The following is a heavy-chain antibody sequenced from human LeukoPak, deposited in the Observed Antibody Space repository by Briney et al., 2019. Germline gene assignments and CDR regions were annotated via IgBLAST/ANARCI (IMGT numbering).Heavy chain of an antibody. CDR3: ASGAEGYVFDP. J-gene: IGHJ5*02. V-gene: IGHV3-48*01. CDR2: ISSSSSTI. D-gene: IGHD5-12*01. CDR1: GFTFSSYS. Sequence: PGGSLRLSCAASGFTFSSYSMNWVRQAPGKGLEWVSYISSSSSTIYCADSVKGRFTISRDNAKNSLYLQMNSLRAEDTAVYYCASGAEGYVFDPWGQGTLVTVSS.